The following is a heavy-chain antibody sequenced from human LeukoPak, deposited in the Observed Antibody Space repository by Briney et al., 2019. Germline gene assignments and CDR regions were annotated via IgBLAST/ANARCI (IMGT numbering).Heavy chain of an antibody. D-gene: IGHD1-26*01. CDR1: GFTFSSYA. Sequence: GGSLRLSCAASGFTFSSYAMHWVRQTPGKGLEWVAVISYDGIDKYYADSVKGRFTISRDNSKNTLYLQMNSLRAEDTAVYYCATSGRIKRDAFDIWGQGTMVTVSS. CDR3: ATSGRIKRDAFDI. J-gene: IGHJ3*02. CDR2: ISYDGIDK. V-gene: IGHV3-30*03.